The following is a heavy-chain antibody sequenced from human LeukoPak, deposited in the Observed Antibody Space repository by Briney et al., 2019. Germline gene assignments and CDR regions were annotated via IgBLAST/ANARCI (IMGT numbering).Heavy chain of an antibody. Sequence: SETLSLTCTVSGGSISSYYWSWIRQPPGNGLEWIGYIYYSGSTYYNPFLRSRVTISVDTSKNQFSLKLSSVTAADTAVYYCARSSEGRYYYDSSGFSYYYYYMDVWGKGTTVTISS. CDR3: ARSSEGRYYYDSSGFSYYYYYMDV. V-gene: IGHV4-59*01. CDR2: IYYSGST. D-gene: IGHD3-22*01. CDR1: GGSISSYY. J-gene: IGHJ6*03.